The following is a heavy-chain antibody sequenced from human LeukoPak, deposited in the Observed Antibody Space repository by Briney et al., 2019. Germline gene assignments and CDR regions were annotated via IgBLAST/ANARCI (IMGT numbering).Heavy chain of an antibody. CDR2: IKRGGTT. CDR1: GLKFSDAW. D-gene: IGHD1-26*01. J-gene: IGHJ6*02. V-gene: IGHV3-15*01. CDR3: KWERSVYYGMDV. Sequence: GGSLRLSCVVSGLKFSDAWVTWVRQAPGKGLEWVGRIKRGGTTDYAAPVNGRFTISRDDSKNTIYLQVNSLKIEDTAVYYCKWERSVYYGMDVWGQGTTVTVSS.